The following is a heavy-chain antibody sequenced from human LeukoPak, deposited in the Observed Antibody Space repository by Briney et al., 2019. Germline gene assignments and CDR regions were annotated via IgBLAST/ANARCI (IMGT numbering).Heavy chain of an antibody. D-gene: IGHD3-16*01. J-gene: IGHJ4*02. CDR2: IRGDNDRNPTRT. CDR3: AKISSYGYYFDY. CDR1: GFTFSNYA. V-gene: IGHV3-23*05. Sequence: GGSLRLSCAASGFTFSNYAMNWVRQAPGKGLEWVSGIRGDNDRNPTRTHYADSVKGRFTISRDNSKSTLYLDMNNLRPEDTAVYYCAKISSYGYYFDYWGPGTLVTVSS.